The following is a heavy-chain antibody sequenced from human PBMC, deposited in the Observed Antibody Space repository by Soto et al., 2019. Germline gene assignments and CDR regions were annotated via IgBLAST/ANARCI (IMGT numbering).Heavy chain of an antibody. CDR1: GFTFSSYA. CDR3: AKVRSRYCTNGVCYTSPDY. D-gene: IGHD2-8*01. J-gene: IGHJ4*02. CDR2: ISGSGGST. Sequence: PGGSLRLSCAASGFTFSSYAMSWVRQAPGKGLEWVSAISGSGGSTCYADSVKGRFTISRDNSKNTLYLQMNSLRAEDTAVYYCAKVRSRYCTNGVCYTSPDYWGQGT. V-gene: IGHV3-23*01.